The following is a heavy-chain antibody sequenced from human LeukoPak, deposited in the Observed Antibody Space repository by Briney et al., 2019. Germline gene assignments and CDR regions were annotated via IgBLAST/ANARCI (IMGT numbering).Heavy chain of an antibody. V-gene: IGHV3-30*18. CDR1: GFTFSNYD. D-gene: IGHD3-22*01. CDR2: ISYDGTNK. J-gene: IGHJ4*02. Sequence: GRSLRLSCAASGFTFSNYDMHWVRQAPGKGLEWVAFISYDGTNKYYADSVKGRFTFSRDNSKYTLYLQMNSLRAEDTAVYYCAKGSSSGTVDYWGQGTLVGVSS. CDR3: AKGSSSGTVDY.